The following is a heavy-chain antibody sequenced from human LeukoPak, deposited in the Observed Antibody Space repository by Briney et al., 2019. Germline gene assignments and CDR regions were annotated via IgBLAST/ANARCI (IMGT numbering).Heavy chain of an antibody. V-gene: IGHV3-33*06. Sequence: PGGSLRLSCTASGFTFSNYAMHWVRQAPGKGLEWVAHIWYGGSNERYADSVKGRFIISRDNSKNALYFQMNSLRAEDTAVYYCVEGIQPSEKNGLDVWGEGTMVTVSS. CDR3: VEGIQPSEKNGLDV. CDR2: IWYGGSNE. J-gene: IGHJ3*01. D-gene: IGHD5-18*01. CDR1: GFTFSNYA.